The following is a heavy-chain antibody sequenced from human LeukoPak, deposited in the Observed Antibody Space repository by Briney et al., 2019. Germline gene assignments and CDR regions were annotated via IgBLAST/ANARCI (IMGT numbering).Heavy chain of an antibody. Sequence: GGSLRLSCAASGFTFSSYWMSWVRQAPGKGLEWVANIKQDGSEKYYVDSVKGRFTISRDNAKNSLYLQMNSLRAEDTAVYYCAREGGGRGYHFDYWGQGTLVTVSS. V-gene: IGHV3-7*01. CDR2: IKQDGSEK. CDR1: GFTFSSYW. D-gene: IGHD1-1*01. J-gene: IGHJ4*02. CDR3: AREGGGRGYHFDY.